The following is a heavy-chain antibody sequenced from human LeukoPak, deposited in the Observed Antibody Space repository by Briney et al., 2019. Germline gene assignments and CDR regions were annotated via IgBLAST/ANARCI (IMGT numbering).Heavy chain of an antibody. D-gene: IGHD1-26*01. V-gene: IGHV3-7*05. CDR2: IKQDGSEK. Sequence: PGGSLRLSCAASGFTFSSYAMSWVRQAPGKGLERVANIKQDGSEKYYVDSVKGRFTISRDNAKKSLYLQMNSLRAEDTAVYYCARDKSVGATPFDYWGQGTLVTVSS. J-gene: IGHJ4*02. CDR3: ARDKSVGATPFDY. CDR1: GFTFSSYA.